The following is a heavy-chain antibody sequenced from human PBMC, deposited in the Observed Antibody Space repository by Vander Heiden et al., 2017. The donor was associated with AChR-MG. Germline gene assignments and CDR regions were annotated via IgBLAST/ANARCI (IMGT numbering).Heavy chain of an antibody. Sequence: QVQLVQSGSEVREPGSSVKVSCRASGGTFTSYAFNWVRQAPGQGLVWMGGIIPAFDTPHFSDNFQGRVTITADESTTTVYMELTSLTSEDTAVYYCASGLAEFDKLTGLPLKDWGQGTLVTVSS. J-gene: IGHJ4*02. CDR3: ASGLAEFDKLTGLPLKD. V-gene: IGHV1-69*01. CDR1: GGTFTSYA. D-gene: IGHD3-9*01. CDR2: IIPAFDTP.